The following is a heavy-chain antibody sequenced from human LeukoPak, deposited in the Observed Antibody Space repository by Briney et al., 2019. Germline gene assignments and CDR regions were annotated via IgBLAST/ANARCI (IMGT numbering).Heavy chain of an antibody. V-gene: IGHV1-18*01. Sequence: PPASVKVSCKASGYTFTSYGISWVRQAPGQGLEWMGWISAYNGNTNYAQKLQGRVTMTTDTSTSTAYMELRSLRSDDTAVYYCARDRREYIAAAGPPDFDYWGQGTLVTVSS. D-gene: IGHD6-13*01. CDR1: GYTFTSYG. CDR2: ISAYNGNT. J-gene: IGHJ4*02. CDR3: ARDRREYIAAAGPPDFDY.